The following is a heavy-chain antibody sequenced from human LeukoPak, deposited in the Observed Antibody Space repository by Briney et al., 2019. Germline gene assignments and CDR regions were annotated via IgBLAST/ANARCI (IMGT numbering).Heavy chain of an antibody. CDR1: GFTFSNYE. CDR2: IYYSGST. D-gene: IGHD3-22*01. V-gene: IGHV4-59*01. J-gene: IGHJ4*02. CDR3: ARERRYYDSSGPRRYFDY. Sequence: PGGSLRLSCAASGFTFSNYEMNWVRQAPGKGLEWNGYIYYSGSTNYNPSLKSRVTISVDTSKNQFSLKLSSVTAADTAVYYCARERRYYDSSGPRRYFDYWGQGTLVTVSS.